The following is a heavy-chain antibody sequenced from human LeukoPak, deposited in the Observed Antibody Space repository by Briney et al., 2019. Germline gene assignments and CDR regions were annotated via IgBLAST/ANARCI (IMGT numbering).Heavy chain of an antibody. D-gene: IGHD3-10*01. J-gene: IGHJ6*02. CDR3: ARGGITMVRGVTLYYYYGMDV. CDR1: GGSISSSSYY. V-gene: IGHV4-39*07. Sequence: SETLSLTCTVSGGSISSSSYYWGWIRQPPGKGLEWIGSIYYSGSTYYNPSLKSRVTISVDTSKNQFSLKLSSVTAADTAVYYCARGGITMVRGVTLYYYYGMDVWGQGTTVTVSS. CDR2: IYYSGST.